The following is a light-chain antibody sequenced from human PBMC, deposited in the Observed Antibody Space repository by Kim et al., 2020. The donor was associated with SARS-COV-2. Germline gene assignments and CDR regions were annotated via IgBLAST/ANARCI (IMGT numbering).Light chain of an antibody. CDR1: KLGDKY. V-gene: IGLV3-1*01. CDR3: QAWDSSTEV. J-gene: IGLJ1*01. CDR2: QDS. Sequence: SVSPGQTASITCSGDKLGDKYACWYQQKPGQSPVLVIYQDSKRPSGIPERFSGSNSGNTATLTISGTQGMDEADYYCQAWDSSTEVFGTGTKVTVL.